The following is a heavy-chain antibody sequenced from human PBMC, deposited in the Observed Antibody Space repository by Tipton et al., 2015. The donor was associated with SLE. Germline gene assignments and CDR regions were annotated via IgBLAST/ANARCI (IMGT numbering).Heavy chain of an antibody. Sequence: SLRLSCAASGVTFSTYVMRWVRQSPEKGLEGVSSISGSDGSTYYADSVKGRFTISRDNSKNTLYLQMNSLRAEDTAVYYCARRNSESGAFDMWGQGTLVTVSS. V-gene: IGHV3-23*01. J-gene: IGHJ3*02. D-gene: IGHD3-10*01. CDR3: ARRNSESGAFDM. CDR1: GVTFSTYV. CDR2: ISGSDGST.